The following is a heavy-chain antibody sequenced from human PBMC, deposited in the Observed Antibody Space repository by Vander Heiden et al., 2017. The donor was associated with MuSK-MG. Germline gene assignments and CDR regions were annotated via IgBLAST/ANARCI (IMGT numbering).Heavy chain of an antibody. J-gene: IGHJ4*02. CDR1: GFTFRAPS. CDR3: ARVVPGIAAAGANYFDY. Sequence: EVQLVESGGGLFQPGGSLSLSCAVSGFTFRAPSMDWVRQAPGKGLEWVGRTRNKANSYTTEYAASVKGRFTISRDDSKNSLYLQMNSLKTEDTAVYYCARVVPGIAAAGANYFDYWGQGTLVTVSS. D-gene: IGHD6-13*01. V-gene: IGHV3-72*01. CDR2: TRNKANSYTT.